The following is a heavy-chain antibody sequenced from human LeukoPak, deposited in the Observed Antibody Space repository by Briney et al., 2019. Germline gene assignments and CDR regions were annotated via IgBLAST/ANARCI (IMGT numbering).Heavy chain of an antibody. CDR3: ARDQATVTTPYFDY. D-gene: IGHD4-17*01. J-gene: IGHJ4*02. CDR2: INLNSGGT. V-gene: IGHV1-2*02. Sequence: GASVKVSCKASGYTFTGYYIHWVRQAPGQGLEWMGWINLNSGGTSYAQTFQGRVTMTRDTSITTAYMELSRLGSDDTAVYYCARDQATVTTPYFDYWGQGTLVTVPS. CDR1: GYTFTGYY.